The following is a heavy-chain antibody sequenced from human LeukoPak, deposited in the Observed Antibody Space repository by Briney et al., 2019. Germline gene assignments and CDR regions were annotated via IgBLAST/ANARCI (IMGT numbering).Heavy chain of an antibody. CDR1: GFTFSGSA. CDR3: TRHAANERYSYADS. CDR2: IRSKANSYAT. J-gene: IGHJ4*02. D-gene: IGHD5-18*01. V-gene: IGHV3-73*01. Sequence: PGGSLKLSCAASGFTFSGSAMHWVRQASGKGLEWVGRIRSKANSYATAYAASVKGRFTFSRDDSKNTAYLQMNSLKTEDTAVYYCTRHAANERYSYADSWGQGTLVTVSS.